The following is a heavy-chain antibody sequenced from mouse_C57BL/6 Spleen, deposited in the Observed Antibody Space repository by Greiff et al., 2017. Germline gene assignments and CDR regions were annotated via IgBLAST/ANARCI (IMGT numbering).Heavy chain of an antibody. CDR1: GFTFSDFY. J-gene: IGHJ1*03. CDR3: ARDSYV. CDR2: SRNKANDYTT. Sequence: EVQLMESGGGLVQSGRSLRLSCATSGFTFSDFYMEWVRQAPGKGLEWIAASRNKANDYTTEYSASVKGRFIVSRDTSQSILYLQMNALRAEDTAIYYCARDSYVWGTGTTVTVSS. V-gene: IGHV7-1*01.